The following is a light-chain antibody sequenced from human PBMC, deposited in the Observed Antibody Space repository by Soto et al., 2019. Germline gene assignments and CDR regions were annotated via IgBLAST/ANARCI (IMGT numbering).Light chain of an antibody. CDR2: AAS. V-gene: IGKV3-20*01. J-gene: IGKJ5*01. CDR1: QSVADNY. Sequence: EIVVMQSPGTLSLSPGERSTLSCMAIQSVADNYLAWYQQKPGQPPRLLIYAASRRATGIPDTLSGSGSGTDFTLTISRLEPEDFAVYYCQQYGSSPQGVTFGQGTRLEIK. CDR3: QQYGSSPQGVT.